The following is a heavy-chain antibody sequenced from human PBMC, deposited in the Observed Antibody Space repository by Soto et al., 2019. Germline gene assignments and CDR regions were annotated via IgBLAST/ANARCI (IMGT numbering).Heavy chain of an antibody. CDR1: GVSVSHTGWS. CDR3: APLQRGRALDP. J-gene: IGHJ5*02. Sequence: QVTLKESGPVLVKPTETLTLTCTVSGVSVSHTGWSVTWVRQPPGKALEWLAHILSNDEKSYSTSLKNRLSISTDTSKSQAVLTMTNMDPGGTATYCCAPLQRGRALDPWGQGTLVTVSS. V-gene: IGHV2-26*01. CDR2: ILSNDEK.